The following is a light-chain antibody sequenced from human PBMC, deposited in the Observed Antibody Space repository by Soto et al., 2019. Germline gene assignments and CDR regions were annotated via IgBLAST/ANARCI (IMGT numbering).Light chain of an antibody. J-gene: IGLJ1*01. CDR3: TSLTSYNLYV. CDR1: SSDFGGYNY. Sequence: QSALTQPASVSGSPGQSITISCTGTSSDFGGYNYVSWYQQYPGKVPKLLIYHVSNRPSGVSNRFSGSKSGNTASLTISGLQAEDEADYFCTSLTSYNLYVFGTGTKVTVL. V-gene: IGLV2-14*03. CDR2: HVS.